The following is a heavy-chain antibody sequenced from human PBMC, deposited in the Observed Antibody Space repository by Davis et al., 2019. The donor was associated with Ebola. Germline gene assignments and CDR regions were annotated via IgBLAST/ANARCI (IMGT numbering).Heavy chain of an antibody. J-gene: IGHJ6*04. Sequence: HSQTLSLTCAISGGSVSSSGAAWNWIRQPPSRGLEWLGRTYYTSKWYNHYASSVKSRTTINPDTSKNQFSLQLNSVTPEDTALYYCARGWFRGGMDVWGEGTTVTVSS. CDR3: ARGWFRGGMDV. D-gene: IGHD3-10*01. CDR1: GGSVSSSGAA. V-gene: IGHV6-1*01. CDR2: TYYTSKWYN.